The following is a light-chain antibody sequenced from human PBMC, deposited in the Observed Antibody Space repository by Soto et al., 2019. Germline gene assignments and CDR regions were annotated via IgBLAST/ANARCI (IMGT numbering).Light chain of an antibody. CDR3: QQHSWSPLT. J-gene: IGKJ3*01. Sequence: EIVLTQSPGTLSLSPGERATLSCRASQSVTSNYLAWYQQKPGQAPRLLIYHSSSRATGIPDRFSGSGSGTDFTLTISRLEPEDFAVYYCQQHSWSPLTFGPGTKVDIK. V-gene: IGKV3-20*01. CDR1: QSVTSNY. CDR2: HSS.